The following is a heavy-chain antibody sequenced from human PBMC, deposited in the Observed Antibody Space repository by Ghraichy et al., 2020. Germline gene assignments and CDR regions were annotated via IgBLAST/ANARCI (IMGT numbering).Heavy chain of an antibody. CDR3: ARGGQYCSGGSCYSYYYYYGMDV. V-gene: IGHV3-48*02. J-gene: IGHJ6*02. Sequence: GGSLRLSCAASGFTFSSYSMNWVRQAPGKGLEWVLYISSSSSTIYYADSVKGRFTISRDNAKNSLYLQMNSLRDEDTAVYYCARGGQYCSGGSCYSYYYYYGMDVWGQGTTVTVSS. CDR1: GFTFSSYS. CDR2: ISSSSSTI. D-gene: IGHD2-15*01.